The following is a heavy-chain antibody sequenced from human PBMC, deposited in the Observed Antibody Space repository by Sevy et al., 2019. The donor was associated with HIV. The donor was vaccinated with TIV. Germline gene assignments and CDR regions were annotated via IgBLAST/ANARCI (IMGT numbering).Heavy chain of an antibody. Sequence: SETLSLTCTVSGGSITSLYWNWIRQPPGKGLEWIANIYYNGHINYNPSLKSRFTLPLDTSKNQFSLRLSSVTAADTAMYYCAGENAWGRGYSWGQGTLVTVSS. CDR3: AGENAWGRGYS. D-gene: IGHD1-26*01. CDR1: GGSITSLY. J-gene: IGHJ4*02. V-gene: IGHV4-59*08. CDR2: IYYNGHI.